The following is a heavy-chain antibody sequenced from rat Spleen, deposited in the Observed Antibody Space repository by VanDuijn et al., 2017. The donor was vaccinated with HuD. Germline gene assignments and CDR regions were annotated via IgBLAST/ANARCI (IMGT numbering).Heavy chain of an antibody. Sequence: EVQLVESDGGFVQPGRSLKLSCVVSGFTSSDYDMTWVRQAPKKGLEWVAYISSGGGGIYYPDSVKGRFTISRDNAKSTLYLQMDSLRSEDTATYYCARRHYGYTDYFDYWGQGVMVTVSS. D-gene: IGHD1-9*01. V-gene: IGHV5S23*01. J-gene: IGHJ2*01. CDR2: ISSGGGGI. CDR1: GFTSSDYD. CDR3: ARRHYGYTDYFDY.